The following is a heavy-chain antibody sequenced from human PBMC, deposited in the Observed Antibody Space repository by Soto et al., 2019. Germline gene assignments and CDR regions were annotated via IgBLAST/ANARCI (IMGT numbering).Heavy chain of an antibody. CDR1: GDSISNYY. V-gene: IGHV4-59*01. Sequence: SETLSLTCTVSGDSISNYYWSWIRQPPGKGLEWIGYMYHSGTTNYNPSLKSRVTISIDTSKNQFSLRLSSVTAADTAVYYCARGRYYFDYWGQGALVPVSS. CDR2: MYHSGTT. J-gene: IGHJ4*02. CDR3: ARGRYYFDY.